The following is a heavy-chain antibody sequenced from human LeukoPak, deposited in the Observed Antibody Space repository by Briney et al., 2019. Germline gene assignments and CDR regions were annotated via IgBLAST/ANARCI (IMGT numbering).Heavy chain of an antibody. CDR2: ISSSGSTI. Sequence: GGSLRLSCAASGFTFSSYSMNWVRQAPGKGLEWVSYISSSGSTIYYADSVKGRFTISRDNAKNSLYLQMNSLRAEDTAVYYCARDPAGYCSSTSCDYFDYWGQGTLVTVSS. V-gene: IGHV3-48*04. CDR3: ARDPAGYCSSTSCDYFDY. CDR1: GFTFSSYS. D-gene: IGHD2-2*01. J-gene: IGHJ4*02.